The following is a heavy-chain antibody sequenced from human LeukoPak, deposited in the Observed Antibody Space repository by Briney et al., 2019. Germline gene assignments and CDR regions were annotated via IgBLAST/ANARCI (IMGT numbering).Heavy chain of an antibody. Sequence: QAGGSLRLSCAASGCTFSSNAMSWVRQAPGKGLEWVSALTGGGGVTHYADSVKGRFTISRDDSKNTLYLQMTSLRAEDTAIYYCAKLKWLTTGNFDYWGQGTLVTVSS. CDR1: GCTFSSNA. D-gene: IGHD5-12*01. J-gene: IGHJ4*02. CDR2: LTGGGGVT. V-gene: IGHV3-23*01. CDR3: AKLKWLTTGNFDY.